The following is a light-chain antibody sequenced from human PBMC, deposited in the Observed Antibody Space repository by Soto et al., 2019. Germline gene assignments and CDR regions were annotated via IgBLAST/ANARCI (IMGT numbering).Light chain of an antibody. CDR1: QNINNW. CDR2: GAS. Sequence: DTQMTQSPSTLSASVGDTVTITCRARQNINNWLAWYQQKPEKVPKLLIYGASTLEDGVPSRFSCSRCGTEFNLTITSLPPDDFATYYCQRYDGYFGQGTKLEIK. J-gene: IGKJ2*01. CDR3: QRYDGY. V-gene: IGKV1-5*01.